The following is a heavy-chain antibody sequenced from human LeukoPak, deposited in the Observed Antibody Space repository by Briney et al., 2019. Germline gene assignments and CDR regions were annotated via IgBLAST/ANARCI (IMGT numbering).Heavy chain of an antibody. Sequence: GASVKVSCKASGYAFTGYYMHWVRQAPGQGLEWMGWINPNSGGTNYAQKFQGRVTMTRDTSISTAYMELSRLRSEDTAVYYCARGSAGYYGSGNFRLDYWGQGTLVTVSS. CDR2: INPNSGGT. CDR3: ARGSAGYYGSGNFRLDY. J-gene: IGHJ4*02. V-gene: IGHV1-2*02. CDR1: GYAFTGYY. D-gene: IGHD3-10*01.